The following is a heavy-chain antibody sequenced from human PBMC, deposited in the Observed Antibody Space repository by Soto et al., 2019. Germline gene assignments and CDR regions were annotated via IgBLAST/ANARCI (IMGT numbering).Heavy chain of an antibody. D-gene: IGHD3-9*01. CDR1: GFTFKHYD. CDR3: AKDRQFRSYYESAGHYNN. V-gene: IGHV3-23*01. J-gene: IGHJ4*02. CDR2: ISGSGAIT. Sequence: EVQLLESGGGLVQPGGSLRLSCVASGFTFKHYDMRWVRQAPGKGLEWVSGISGSGAITYYADSVRGRFTISRDKSKNTLYLQLNSLGAEDTAIYYCAKDRQFRSYYESAGHYNNWGQGTLGTVSS.